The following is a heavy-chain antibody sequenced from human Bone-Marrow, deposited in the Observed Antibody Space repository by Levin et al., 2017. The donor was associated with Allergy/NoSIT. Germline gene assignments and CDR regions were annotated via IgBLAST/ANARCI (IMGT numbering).Heavy chain of an antibody. V-gene: IGHV3-30*18. J-gene: IGHJ4*02. CDR3: AKRFGDREDY. Sequence: PGGSLRLSCAASGFTFSSYGMHWVRQAPGKGLEWVAVISYDGSNKYYADSVKGRFTISRDNSKNTLYLQMNSLRAEDTAVYYCAKRFGDREDYWGQGTLVTVSS. D-gene: IGHD3-10*01. CDR2: ISYDGSNK. CDR1: GFTFSSYG.